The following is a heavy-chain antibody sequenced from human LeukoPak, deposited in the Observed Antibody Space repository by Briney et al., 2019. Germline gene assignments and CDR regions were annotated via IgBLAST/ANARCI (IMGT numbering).Heavy chain of an antibody. CDR1: GFTFSVAW. V-gene: IGHV3-15*01. CDR2: IKSNADGGTT. J-gene: IGHJ4*02. Sequence: GGSLRLSCAASGFTFSVAWMSWVRQAPGKGLEWVGRIKSNADGGTTDYAAPVKGRFTISRHDSESTLYLQMNSLKTEDTAVYYCATDPIPGLPHEGYWGQGTLVTVSS. D-gene: IGHD5-12*01. CDR3: ATDPIPGLPHEGY.